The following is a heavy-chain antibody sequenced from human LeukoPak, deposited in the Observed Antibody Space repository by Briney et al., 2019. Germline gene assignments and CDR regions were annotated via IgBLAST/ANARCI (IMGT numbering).Heavy chain of an antibody. CDR1: GFTFSSYS. Sequence: PGGSLRLSCAASGFTFSSYSMNWVRQAPGKGLEWVSYISSSSSTIYYADSVKGRFTISRDNAKNSLYLLMNSLRAEDTAVYYCASLVGATKDYWGQGTLVTVSS. V-gene: IGHV3-48*01. CDR3: ASLVGATKDY. CDR2: ISSSSSTI. D-gene: IGHD1-26*01. J-gene: IGHJ4*02.